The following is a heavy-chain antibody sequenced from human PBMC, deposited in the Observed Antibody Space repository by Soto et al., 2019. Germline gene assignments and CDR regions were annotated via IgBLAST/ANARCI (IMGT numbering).Heavy chain of an antibody. CDR3: ARGRAVVVPAGSPDDFDV. CDR1: GYIFNKYG. CDR2: ISAFNGYT. Sequence: ASVKVSCKASGYIFNKYGFNWVRQAAGQGLEWMGRISAFNGYTNLAQKFQGRLHLTTDASTNTGYMELSSLRCGDRATYFCARGRAVVVPAGSPDDFDVGGQGTRVNVSS. V-gene: IGHV1-18*01. D-gene: IGHD2-21*01. J-gene: IGHJ3*01.